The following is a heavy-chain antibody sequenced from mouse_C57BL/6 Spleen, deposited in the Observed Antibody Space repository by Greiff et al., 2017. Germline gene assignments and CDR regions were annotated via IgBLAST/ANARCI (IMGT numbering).Heavy chain of an antibody. V-gene: IGHV5-4*01. CDR2: ISGGGSYT. Sequence: EVKLVESGGGLVKPGGSLKLSCAASGFTFSSYAMSWVRQTPEKRLEWVATISGGGSYTYYPNNVKGRFTISRDNAKNNLYLQMSHLKSEDTAMYYCARDQNSNSSWFAYWGQGTLVTVSA. CDR1: GFTFSSYA. J-gene: IGHJ3*01. CDR3: ARDQNSNSSWFAY. D-gene: IGHD2-5*01.